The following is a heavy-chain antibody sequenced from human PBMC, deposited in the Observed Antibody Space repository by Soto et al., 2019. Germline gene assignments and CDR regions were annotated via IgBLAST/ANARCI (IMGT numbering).Heavy chain of an antibody. Sequence: EVQLVESGGGLVKPGGSLRLSCTASRFTFSTYGMNWVRQAPGKGLEWVSSISSDSNSIYYADSVTGRFTMSRDNAKNSVYLQMNSLRAEDTAVYYCARDLVYYGMDVWGQGTTVTVSS. CDR3: ARDLVYYGMDV. J-gene: IGHJ6*02. CDR1: RFTFSTYG. CDR2: ISSDSNSI. V-gene: IGHV3-21*06.